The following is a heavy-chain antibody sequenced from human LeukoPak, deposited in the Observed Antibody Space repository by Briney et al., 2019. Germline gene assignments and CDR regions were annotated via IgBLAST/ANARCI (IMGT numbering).Heavy chain of an antibody. V-gene: IGHV3-7*05. CDR2: IKQDGSET. J-gene: IGHJ4*02. Sequence: GGSLRLSCAASGYTFSRYWMSWVRQAPGKGLEWVANIKQDGSETYYVDSVKGRFTISRDNAKNSLYLQRNSLRAEDTAVYYYARVVPTVTPVWGQGTLVTVSS. D-gene: IGHD4-17*01. CDR1: GYTFSRYW. CDR3: ARVVPTVTPV.